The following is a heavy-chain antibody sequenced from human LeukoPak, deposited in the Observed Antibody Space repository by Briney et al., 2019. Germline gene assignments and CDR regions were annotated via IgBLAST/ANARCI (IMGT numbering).Heavy chain of an antibody. CDR1: GYTFTVYY. CDR2: INPKGGGT. D-gene: IGHD2-15*01. V-gene: IGHV1-2*06. J-gene: IGHJ4*02. Sequence: AASVKVSCKASGYTFTVYYMHWVRQAPGQGLEWMGRINPKGGGTNYAQKFQGRVNMTRETSISTTYMELSRLRSDDTAVYYCARELERLVVVAATPVDDNYWGQGTLVTVSS. CDR3: ARELERLVVVAATPVDDNY.